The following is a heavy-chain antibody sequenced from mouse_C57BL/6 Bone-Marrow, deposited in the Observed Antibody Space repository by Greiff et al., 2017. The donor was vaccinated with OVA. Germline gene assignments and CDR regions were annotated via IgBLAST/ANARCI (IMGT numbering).Heavy chain of an antibody. CDR3: ARRELRYFDV. J-gene: IGHJ1*03. Sequence: VQLQQPGAELVRPGSSVKLSCKASGYTFTSYWMDWVKQRPGQGLEWIGNIYPSDSETHYNQKFKDKATLTVDKSSSTAYMQLSSLTSEDSAVYYCARRELRYFDVWGTGTTVTVAS. CDR1: GYTFTSYW. CDR2: IYPSDSET. D-gene: IGHD6-1*01. V-gene: IGHV1-61*01.